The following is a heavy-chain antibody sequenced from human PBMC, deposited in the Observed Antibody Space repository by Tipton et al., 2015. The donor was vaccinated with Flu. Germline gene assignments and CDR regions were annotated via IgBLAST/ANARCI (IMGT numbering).Heavy chain of an antibody. V-gene: IGHV4-34*01. J-gene: IGHJ4*02. CDR3: ARVTKTGDYDILTGYNPFDY. D-gene: IGHD3-9*01. CDR1: GGSVSGYY. CDR2: LTPSGGT. Sequence: GLVKPSETLFLTCGVFGGSVSGYYWAWVRQPPGKGLEAIGELTPSGGTNYNPSLNSRVTISVDTSKNQFSLKLTSVTAADTAVYYCARVTKTGDYDILTGYNPFDYWGQGTLVTVSS.